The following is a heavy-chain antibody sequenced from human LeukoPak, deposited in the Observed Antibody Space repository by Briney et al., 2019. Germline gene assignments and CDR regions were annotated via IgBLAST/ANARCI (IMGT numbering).Heavy chain of an antibody. CDR3: AITHANNAFDI. J-gene: IGHJ3*02. Sequence: ASVKVFCKASGYTFTYNYIHWVRQAPGQGLEWMGRINPNTGGTNSAQNFQDRLTMTRDTSISTAYMELSRLTSDDTAMYYCAITHANNAFDIWGQGTLVSVSS. D-gene: IGHD2/OR15-2a*01. V-gene: IGHV1-2*06. CDR2: INPNTGGT. CDR1: GYTFTYNY.